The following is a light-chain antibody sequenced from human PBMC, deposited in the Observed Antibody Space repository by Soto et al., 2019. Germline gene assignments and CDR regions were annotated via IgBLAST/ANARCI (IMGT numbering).Light chain of an antibody. V-gene: IGKV2-30*01. CDR3: MQGSHWAKS. J-gene: IGKJ1*01. CDR2: QVS. CDR1: QSLGYSDGNTY. Sequence: DVVMTQSPLSLTVTVGQPASISCRSSQSLGYSDGNTYLSWFQQVPGQSPRRLIYQVSKRDSGVPDRFSGSRSGTGFTLEISRVEAVAVGIYYCMQGSHWAKSFGQGTKVVIK.